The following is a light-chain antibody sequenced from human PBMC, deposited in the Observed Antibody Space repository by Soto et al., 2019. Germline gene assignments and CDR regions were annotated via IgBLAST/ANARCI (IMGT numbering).Light chain of an antibody. V-gene: IGLV1-40*01. CDR1: SSNIRAGYD. Sequence: QSVLTQPPSLSAAPGQRDTVSSTGSSSNIRAGYDVRWYQQFPGPAPRLLVYANNNRPSGVPDRFSGSKSGTSASLAITGLQADDEAEYYCQSYDFGLSAHNYVFGTGTKVTVL. CDR3: QSYDFGLSAHNYV. J-gene: IGLJ1*01. CDR2: ANN.